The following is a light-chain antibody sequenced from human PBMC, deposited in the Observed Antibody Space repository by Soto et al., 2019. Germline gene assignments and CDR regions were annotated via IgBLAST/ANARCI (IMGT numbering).Light chain of an antibody. V-gene: IGLV1-40*01. J-gene: IGLJ1*01. Sequence: QSVLTQPPSVSGAPGQRVTISCTGSSSNIGAGYDIHWYQQIPGTAPKLLIHGNSNRPSGVPDRFSGSKSGTSGSLAITGLQAEDEADYYCQSYDTSLSGCVFGTGTKVTVL. CDR3: QSYDTSLSGCV. CDR1: SSNIGAGYD. CDR2: GNS.